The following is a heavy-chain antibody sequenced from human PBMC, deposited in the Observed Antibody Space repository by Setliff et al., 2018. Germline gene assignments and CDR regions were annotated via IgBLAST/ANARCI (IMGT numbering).Heavy chain of an antibody. CDR1: SLSVSSGYF. CDR2: LYHGGTT. J-gene: IGHJ4*02. CDR3: ARVPALGGMVGTHGIDY. V-gene: IGHV4-38-2*01. D-gene: IGHD1-26*01. Sequence: PSETLSLTCAVSSLSVSSGYFWGWIRQPPGKGLEWIGCLYHGGTTHYNPSLKSRVTISLDTSKNGFSLKLSSVTAADTAAYYCARVPALGGMVGTHGIDYWGQGTLVTVSS.